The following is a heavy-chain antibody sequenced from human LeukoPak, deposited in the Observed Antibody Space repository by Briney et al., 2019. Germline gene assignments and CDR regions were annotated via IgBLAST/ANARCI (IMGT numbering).Heavy chain of an antibody. D-gene: IGHD3-16*01. V-gene: IGHV3-23*01. CDR1: GFTFSSYA. J-gene: IGHJ3*02. CDR2: ISGSGGST. CDR3: AKDRKGEDLLDAFDI. Sequence: GGSLRLSCAASGFTFSSYAMSWVRQAPGKGLEWVSAISGSGGSTHYADSVKGRFTISRDNSKNTLYLQMNSLRAEDTAVYYCAKDRKGEDLLDAFDIWGQGTMVTVSS.